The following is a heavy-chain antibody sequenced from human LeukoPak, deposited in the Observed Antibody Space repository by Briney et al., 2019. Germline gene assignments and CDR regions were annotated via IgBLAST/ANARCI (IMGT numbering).Heavy chain of an antibody. D-gene: IGHD4-17*01. CDR1: GYTFTSYG. V-gene: IGHV1-18*01. CDR2: ISANNGNT. CDR3: ARDPTTVTGFYYYYYYGMDV. J-gene: IGHJ6*02. Sequence: GASVKVSCKASGYTFTSYGISWVRQALGQGLEWMGWISANNGNTNYAQKLQGRVTMTTDTSTSTAYMELRSLRSDDTAVYYCARDPTTVTGFYYYYYYGMDVWGQGTTVTVSS.